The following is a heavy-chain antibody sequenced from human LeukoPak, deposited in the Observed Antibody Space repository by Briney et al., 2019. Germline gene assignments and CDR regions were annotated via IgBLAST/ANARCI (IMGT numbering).Heavy chain of an antibody. J-gene: IGHJ4*02. Sequence: GRSLRLSCAASGFTFGSYAMHWVRQAPGKGLEWVAVISYDGSNEYYADSVKGRFTISRDNSKNTLYLQMNSLRAEDTAVYYCAREAYSGSFDYWGQGTLVTVSS. CDR3: AREAYSGSFDY. CDR1: GFTFGSYA. CDR2: ISYDGSNE. V-gene: IGHV3-30*04. D-gene: IGHD1-26*01.